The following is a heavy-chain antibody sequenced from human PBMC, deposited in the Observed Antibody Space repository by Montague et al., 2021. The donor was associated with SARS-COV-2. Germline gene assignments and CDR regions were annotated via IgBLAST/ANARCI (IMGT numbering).Heavy chain of an antibody. CDR3: ARGHLEPLDY. CDR1: AGSFSGYY. Sequence: SETLSLTCAVYAGSFSGYYWRWIRPPPGTGLEWIGEINHSGSTNSNPSLKSRVTISVDTSKNQFSLKLTSVTAADTAVYYCARGHLEPLDYWGQGTLVTVSS. D-gene: IGHD1-14*01. CDR2: INHSGST. J-gene: IGHJ4*02. V-gene: IGHV4-34*01.